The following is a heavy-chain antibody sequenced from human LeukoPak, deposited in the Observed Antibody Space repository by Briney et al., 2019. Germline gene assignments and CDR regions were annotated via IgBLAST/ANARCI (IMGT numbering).Heavy chain of an antibody. D-gene: IGHD1-20*01. V-gene: IGHV3-21*05. CDR1: ASGVAFTSHS. Sequence: GVSLRLSCAASASGVAFTSHSMNWVREAPGKGLEWISYIHSSGDYIFYADSVKGRFTVSRDNARNSLYLQMNSLRAEDTAIYYCAREYNSRATFDYWGQGTLVTVSS. CDR3: AREYNSRATFDY. J-gene: IGHJ4*02. CDR2: IHSSGDYI.